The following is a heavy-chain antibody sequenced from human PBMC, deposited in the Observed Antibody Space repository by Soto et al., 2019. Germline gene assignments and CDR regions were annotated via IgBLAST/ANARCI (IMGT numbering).Heavy chain of an antibody. CDR1: GFTFSSCS. V-gene: IGHV3-48*02. CDR2: ISGSGDTK. Sequence: PGRSLRLSCASYGFTFSSCSMNWVRQAPGKGLEWVSFISGSGDTKYYADSVKGRFTISRDNAKNSLYLQMSSLRDEETAVYYFAKYCCSDVCFDYRCQGPFVTVS. CDR3: AKYCCSDVCFDY. J-gene: IGHJ4*02. D-gene: IGHD2-8*02.